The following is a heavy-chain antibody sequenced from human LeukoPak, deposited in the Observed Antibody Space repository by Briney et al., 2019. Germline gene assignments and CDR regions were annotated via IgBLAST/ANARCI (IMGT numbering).Heavy chain of an antibody. CDR2: ISYDGSNK. V-gene: IGHV3-30*18. J-gene: IGHJ4*02. D-gene: IGHD3-22*01. CDR3: AKAYYYDSSGYYSLRY. Sequence: PGGSLRLSCAAPGFTFSSYGMHWVRQAPGKGLEWVAVISYDGSNKYYADSVKGRFTISRDNSKNTLYLQMNSLRAEDTAVYYCAKAYYYDSSGYYSLRYWGQGTLVTVSS. CDR1: GFTFSSYG.